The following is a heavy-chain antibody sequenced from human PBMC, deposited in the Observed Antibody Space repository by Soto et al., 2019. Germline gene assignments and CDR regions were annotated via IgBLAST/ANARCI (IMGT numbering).Heavy chain of an antibody. V-gene: IGHV1-18*01. CDR2: ISAYNGNT. CDR3: ARDGQWLVRGSDYYYYGMDV. Sequence: ASVKVSCKASGYTFTSYGISWVRQAPGQGLEWMGWISAYNGNTNYAQKLQGRVTMTTDTSTSTAYMELRSLRSDDTAVYYWARDGQWLVRGSDYYYYGMDVWGQGTTVTVSS. CDR1: GYTFTSYG. J-gene: IGHJ6*02. D-gene: IGHD6-19*01.